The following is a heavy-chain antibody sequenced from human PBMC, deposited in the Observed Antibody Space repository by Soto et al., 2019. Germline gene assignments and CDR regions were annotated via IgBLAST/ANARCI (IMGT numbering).Heavy chain of an antibody. CDR2: IYYSGST. CDR1: GGSISSGDYY. Sequence: PSETLSLTCTVSGGSISSGDYYWSWTRQPPGKGLEWIGSIYYSGSTYYRPSLKSRVTISVDTSKNQFSLKLSSVTAADTAVYYCARQVPAAIRLGWFDPWGQGTLVTAPQ. D-gene: IGHD2-2*02. V-gene: IGHV4-39*01. CDR3: ARQVPAAIRLGWFDP. J-gene: IGHJ5*02.